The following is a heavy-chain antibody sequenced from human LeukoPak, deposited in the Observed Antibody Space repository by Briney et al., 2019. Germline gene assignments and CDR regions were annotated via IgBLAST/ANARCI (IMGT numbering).Heavy chain of an antibody. CDR2: IKQDGSEK. CDR1: GYTFSNYW. D-gene: IGHD5-24*01. J-gene: IGHJ5*02. V-gene: IGHV3-7*05. Sequence: GGSLRLSCAASGYTFSNYWMIWVRQAPGKGLEWVGNIKQDGSEKRYADSVRGRFSISRDNAQTSLYLQMNSLRAEDTAVYYCARTSDPWLQLTWGQGTLVTVSS. CDR3: ARTSDPWLQLT.